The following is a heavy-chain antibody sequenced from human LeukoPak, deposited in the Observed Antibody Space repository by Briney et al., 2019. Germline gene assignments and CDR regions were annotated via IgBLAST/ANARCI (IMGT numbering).Heavy chain of an antibody. J-gene: IGHJ4*02. CDR2: ISAYNGNT. CDR3: ARVGYYDSSGYYYETGSFDY. D-gene: IGHD3-22*01. V-gene: IGHV1-18*01. Sequence: GASVKVSCKASGYTFTSYGISWVRQAPGQGLEWMGWISAYNGNTNYAQKLQGRVTMTTDTSTSTAYMELRSLRSDDTAVYYCARVGYYDSSGYYYETGSFDYWGQGRLVTVSS. CDR1: GYTFTSYG.